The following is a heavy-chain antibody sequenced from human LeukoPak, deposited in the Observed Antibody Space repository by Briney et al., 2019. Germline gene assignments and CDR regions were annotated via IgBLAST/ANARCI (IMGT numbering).Heavy chain of an antibody. D-gene: IGHD6-19*01. CDR3: ARLYSGWPDY. CDR1: GGSFSGYY. J-gene: IGHJ4*02. CDR2: INHSGST. Sequence: PSETLSLTCAVYGGSFSGYYWSWIRQPPGKGLEWIGEINHSGSTNYNPSLKSRVTLSVDTSKNQFSLKLSSVTAADTAVYYCARLYSGWPDYWGQGTLVTVSS. V-gene: IGHV4-34*01.